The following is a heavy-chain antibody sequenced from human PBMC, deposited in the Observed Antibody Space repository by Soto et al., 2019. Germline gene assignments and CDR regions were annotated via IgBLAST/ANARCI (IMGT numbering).Heavy chain of an antibody. V-gene: IGHV4-4*07. D-gene: IGHD2-21*02. J-gene: IGHJ4*02. CDR1: GVSVTSYT. CDR2: VFSSVSA. Sequence: QLQLQESGPGQVRPSETLSLTCSVSGVSVTSYTWSWVRQPANKGLEWNGRVFSSVSATYNPSLKSRVSISMDTAENRISLKLDSVTAADAGVYFCARDGMTTGDTWGPGTLVTVSS. CDR3: ARDGMTTGDT.